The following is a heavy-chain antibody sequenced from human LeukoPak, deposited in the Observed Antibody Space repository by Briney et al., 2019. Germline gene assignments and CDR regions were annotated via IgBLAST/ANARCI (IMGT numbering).Heavy chain of an antibody. V-gene: IGHV3-74*01. J-gene: IGHJ4*02. CDR1: GFSFSSNS. Sequence: PGGSLRLSCAASGFSFSSNSMNWVRQAPGKGLVWVSRINSDGRSTRYTDSVKGRFTISRDNSKNSLFLQMNSLRTEDTALYYCVKGDGHTTDLDSWGQGTLVTVSS. CDR3: VKGDGHTTDLDS. CDR2: INSDGRST. D-gene: IGHD1-1*01.